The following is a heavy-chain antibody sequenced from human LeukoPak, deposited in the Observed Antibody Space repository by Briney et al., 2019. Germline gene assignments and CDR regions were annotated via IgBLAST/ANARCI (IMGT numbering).Heavy chain of an antibody. D-gene: IGHD2-2*01. CDR3: AKDREGIVVADAFDI. CDR2: ISTYNGNT. J-gene: IGHJ3*02. CDR1: GYTFTSNG. V-gene: IGHV1-18*01. Sequence: ASVKVSCKTSGYTFTSNGISWVRQAPGQGLEWMGWISTYNGNTNYAQKFQGRVTMTTDTSTSTAYMELRSLTSDDTAVYYCAKDREGIVVADAFDIWGQGTMVTVSS.